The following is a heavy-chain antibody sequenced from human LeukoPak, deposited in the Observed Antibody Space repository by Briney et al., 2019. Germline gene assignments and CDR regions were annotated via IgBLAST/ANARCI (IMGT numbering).Heavy chain of an antibody. V-gene: IGHV3-23*01. Sequence: GGSLRLSCAASGFTFSSYAMSWVRQAPGKGLEWVSAISGSSGSTYYADSVKGRFTISRDNSKNTLYLQMNSLRAEDTAVYYCAKDRRQQLVLWYFDLWGRGTLVTVSS. CDR1: GFTFSSYA. D-gene: IGHD6-13*01. J-gene: IGHJ2*01. CDR3: AKDRRQQLVLWYFDL. CDR2: ISGSSGST.